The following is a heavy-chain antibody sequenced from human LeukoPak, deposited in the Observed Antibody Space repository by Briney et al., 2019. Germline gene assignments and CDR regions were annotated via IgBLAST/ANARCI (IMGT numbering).Heavy chain of an antibody. CDR1: GFTFDDYG. J-gene: IGHJ6*03. CDR2: INWNGGST. CDR3: ARSGSYGYYYYMDI. Sequence: GGSLRLSCAASGFTFDDYGMSWVRQAPGKGLEWVSGINWNGGSTGYADSVKGRFTISRDNAKNSLYLQMNSLRAEDTALYYCARSGSYGYYYYMDIWGKGTTVTVSS. V-gene: IGHV3-20*04. D-gene: IGHD1-26*01.